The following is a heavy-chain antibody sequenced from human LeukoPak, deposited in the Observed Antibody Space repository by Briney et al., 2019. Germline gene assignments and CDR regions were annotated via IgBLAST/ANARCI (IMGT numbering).Heavy chain of an antibody. CDR3: AKLDYYGSGSRGAFDI. J-gene: IGHJ3*02. CDR2: ISSSSSTI. V-gene: IGHV3-48*01. D-gene: IGHD3-10*01. CDR1: GFTFSSYS. Sequence: GGSLRLSCAASGFTFSSYSMNWVRQAPGKGLEWVSYISSSSSTIYYADSVKGRFTISRDNSKNTLYLQMNSLRAEDTAVYYCAKLDYYGSGSRGAFDIWGQGTMVTVSS.